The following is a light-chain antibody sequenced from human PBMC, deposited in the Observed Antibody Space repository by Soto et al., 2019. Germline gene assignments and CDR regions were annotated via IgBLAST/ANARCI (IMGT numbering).Light chain of an antibody. V-gene: IGLV2-8*01. CDR1: SSDIGDYNY. J-gene: IGLJ1*01. Sequence: QSVLTQPPSASGSPGQSVTFSCTGTSSDIGDYNYVSWYQQHPGKAPKLMIYEVTKRPSGVPDRFSGSKSGTSATLGITGFQTGDEADYYCGSWDSSLSAYVFATGTRSPS. CDR2: EVT. CDR3: GSWDSSLSAYV.